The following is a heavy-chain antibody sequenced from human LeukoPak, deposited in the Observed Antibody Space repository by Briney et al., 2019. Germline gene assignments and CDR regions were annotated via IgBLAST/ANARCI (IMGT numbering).Heavy chain of an antibody. D-gene: IGHD2-2*02. CDR2: MNPSTGNT. Sequence: ASVKVSCKASGYTFTSYDINWVRQATGQGLEWMGWMNPSTGNTGYAQKFQGRVTITRDTSISTAYMELGSLRSEDTAVYYCARGITYCSTTTCYTVEYWGQGTLVTVSS. J-gene: IGHJ4*02. CDR1: GYTFTSYD. CDR3: ARGITYCSTTTCYTVEY. V-gene: IGHV1-8*03.